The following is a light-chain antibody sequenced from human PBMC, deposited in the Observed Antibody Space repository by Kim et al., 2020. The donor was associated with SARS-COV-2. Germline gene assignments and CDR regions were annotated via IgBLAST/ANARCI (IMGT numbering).Light chain of an antibody. J-gene: IGKJ2*01. V-gene: IGKV3-20*01. CDR1: SNNY. Sequence: SNNYLAWYQQKPGQAPRLLIYGASTRATGIPDRFSGSGSGTDFTLTINRLEPEDFAVYYCQQYGSSPYTFGQGTKLEI. CDR3: QQYGSSPYT. CDR2: GAS.